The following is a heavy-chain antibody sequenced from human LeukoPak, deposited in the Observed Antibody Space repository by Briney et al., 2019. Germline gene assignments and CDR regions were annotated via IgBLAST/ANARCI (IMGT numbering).Heavy chain of an antibody. CDR1: GFTFSTYY. J-gene: IGHJ4*02. CDR3: ARELTVGATIDY. D-gene: IGHD1-26*01. CDR2: IYGGGNS. V-gene: IGHV3-66*02. Sequence: GGSLRLSCAASGFTFSTYYMGWVRQAPGKGLEWVSGIYGGGNSYYAESVTGRFTISRDNSRNTPHLQMNSLRGEDTAVYYCARELTVGATIDYWGQGTLVTVSS.